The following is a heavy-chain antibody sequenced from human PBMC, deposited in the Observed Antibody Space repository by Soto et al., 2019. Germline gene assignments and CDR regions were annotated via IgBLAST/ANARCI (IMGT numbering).Heavy chain of an antibody. Sequence: GGSLRLSCAASGFTFSSYAMSWVRQAPGKGLEWVSAISGSGGSTYYADSVKGRFTISRDNSKNTLYLQMNSLRAEDTAVYYCAKESSFDWLLGGSRYFDYWGQGTLVTVSS. V-gene: IGHV3-23*01. J-gene: IGHJ4*02. CDR3: AKESSFDWLLGGSRYFDY. CDR1: GFTFSSYA. D-gene: IGHD3-9*01. CDR2: ISGSGGST.